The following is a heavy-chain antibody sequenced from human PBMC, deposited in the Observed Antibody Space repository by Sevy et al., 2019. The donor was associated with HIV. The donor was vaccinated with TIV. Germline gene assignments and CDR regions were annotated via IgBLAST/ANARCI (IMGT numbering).Heavy chain of an antibody. D-gene: IGHD2-15*01. Sequence: ASVKVSCKASGYTFTSYGISWVRQAPGQGLEWMGWISAYNGNTNYAQKLQGRVTMTTDTSTSTAYMELRSLRSDDTAVYYWARVPNIVVVVAATSRFDPWGQGTLVTVSS. CDR1: GYTFTSYG. CDR3: ARVPNIVVVVAATSRFDP. V-gene: IGHV1-18*01. CDR2: ISAYNGNT. J-gene: IGHJ5*02.